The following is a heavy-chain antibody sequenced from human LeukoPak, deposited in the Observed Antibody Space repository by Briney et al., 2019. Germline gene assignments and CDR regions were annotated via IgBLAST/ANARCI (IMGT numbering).Heavy chain of an antibody. D-gene: IGHD1-26*01. CDR3: ASLRERSYYARGFDY. V-gene: IGHV4-39*01. J-gene: IGHJ4*02. Sequence: SETLSLTCTVSGGSISSSSYYWGWIRQTPGKGLEWNGSIYYSGSTFYSPSLKSRVTISVDTSKNQFSLKLSSVTAADTAVYYCASLRERSYYARGFDYWGQGTLVTVSS. CDR1: GGSISSSSYY. CDR2: IYYSGST.